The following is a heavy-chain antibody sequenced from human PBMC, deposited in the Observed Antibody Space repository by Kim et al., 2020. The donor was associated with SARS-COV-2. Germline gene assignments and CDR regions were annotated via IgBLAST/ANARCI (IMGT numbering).Heavy chain of an antibody. V-gene: IGHV3-21*01. CDR2: ISSSSSYI. CDR1: GFTFSTYS. Sequence: GGSLRLSCAASGFTFSTYSMNWVRQAPGKGLEWVSSISSSSSYIYYADSVKGRFTISRDNSKNSLYLQMNSLRAEDTAEYYCATDRRIVGATPDYWGQGT. D-gene: IGHD1-26*01. J-gene: IGHJ4*02. CDR3: ATDRRIVGATPDY.